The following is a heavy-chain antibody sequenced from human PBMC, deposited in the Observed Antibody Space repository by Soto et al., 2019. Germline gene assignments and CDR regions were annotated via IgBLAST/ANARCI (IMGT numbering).Heavy chain of an antibody. CDR3: AATYYYDSSGYSLTGY. CDR1: GFTFTSSA. Sequence: GASVQVSCKASGFTFTSSAVQWVRQARGQRLEWIGWIVVGSGNTNYAQKFQERVTITRDMSTSTAYMELSSLRSEDTAVYYCAATYYYDSSGYSLTGYWGQGTLVTVSS. V-gene: IGHV1-58*01. CDR2: IVVGSGNT. J-gene: IGHJ4*02. D-gene: IGHD3-22*01.